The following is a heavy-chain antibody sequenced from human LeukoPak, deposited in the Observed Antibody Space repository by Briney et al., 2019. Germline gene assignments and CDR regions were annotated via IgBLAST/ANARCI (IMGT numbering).Heavy chain of an antibody. J-gene: IGHJ4*02. V-gene: IGHV3-23*01. D-gene: IGHD3-3*01. CDR1: GFTFSSYA. Sequence: GGSLRLSCAASGFTFSSYAMSWVRQAPGKGLEWVSAISGSGGSTYYADSVKGRFTISRDNSKNTLYLQMNSLRAEDTAVYYCAKEASDFWSGYYTPLEDWGQGTLVTVSS. CDR3: AKEASDFWSGYYTPLED. CDR2: ISGSGGST.